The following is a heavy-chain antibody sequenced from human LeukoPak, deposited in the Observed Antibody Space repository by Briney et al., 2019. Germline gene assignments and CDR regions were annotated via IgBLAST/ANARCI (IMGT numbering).Heavy chain of an antibody. Sequence: GGSLRLSCASSGFTFSSYSMNWVRQAPGKGLEWVSSISSSSSYISYADSVRGRFTISRDNAKNSLYLQMNRLTAEDTAVYYCASGVLGYCSSTSCYEGVYWGQGTLVTVSS. CDR2: ISSSSSYI. V-gene: IGHV3-21*01. CDR3: ASGVLGYCSSTSCYEGVY. D-gene: IGHD2-2*01. J-gene: IGHJ4*02. CDR1: GFTFSSYS.